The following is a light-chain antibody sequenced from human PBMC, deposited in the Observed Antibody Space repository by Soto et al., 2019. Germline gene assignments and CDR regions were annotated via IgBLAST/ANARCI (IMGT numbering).Light chain of an antibody. CDR1: QNINSY. J-gene: IGKJ4*01. Sequence: DIQMTQSPSSLSASVGDRVTITCRASQNINSYLNWYQQKPGEAPKLLIYRASSLQSGVPSRFSGSGSGTDFTLTISSLQPEDLATYYCQQGSTTPPVNFGGGTKVDIK. CDR3: QQGSTTPPVN. CDR2: RAS. V-gene: IGKV1-39*01.